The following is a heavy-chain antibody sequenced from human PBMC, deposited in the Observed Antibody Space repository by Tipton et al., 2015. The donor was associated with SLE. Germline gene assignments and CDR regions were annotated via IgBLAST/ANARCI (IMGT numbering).Heavy chain of an antibody. J-gene: IGHJ4*02. V-gene: IGHV4-34*01. Sequence: TLSLTCAVYGGSFSGYYWSWIRQPPGKGLEWIGEINHSGSTNYNPSLKSRVTISVDTSKNQFSLKLRSVTAADTAVYYCARGPGAFDYWGQGTLVTVSS. D-gene: IGHD3-10*01. CDR3: ARGPGAFDY. CDR1: GGSFSGYY. CDR2: INHSGST.